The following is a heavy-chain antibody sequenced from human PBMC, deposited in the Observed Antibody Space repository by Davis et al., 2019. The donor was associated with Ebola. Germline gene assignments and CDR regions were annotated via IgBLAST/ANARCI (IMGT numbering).Heavy chain of an antibody. CDR1: GFTFSSYV. Sequence: GESLKISCAASGFTFSSYVMHWVRQAPGKGLECVAFIQYDGNDKYYADSVKGRFTISRDNSKNTLYLQMNSLRDEDTAVYYCARGGWDYDYVWGSYRLDYWGQGTLVTVSS. J-gene: IGHJ4*02. CDR2: IQYDGNDK. CDR3: ARGGWDYDYVWGSYRLDY. V-gene: IGHV3-30*02. D-gene: IGHD3-16*02.